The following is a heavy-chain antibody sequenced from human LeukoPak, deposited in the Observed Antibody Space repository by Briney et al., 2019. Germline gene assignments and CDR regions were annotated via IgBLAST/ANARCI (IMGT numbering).Heavy chain of an antibody. J-gene: IGHJ4*02. CDR1: GFTFSSYW. CDR3: ARDAYNGFDY. Sequence: GGSLRLSCAASGFTFSSYWMHWVRQAPGKGLVWVSGINSDGSTTRHADSVKGRFTISRDNAKNTLYLQMNSLRAEDTAVYYCARDAYNGFDYWGRGTLVTVSS. V-gene: IGHV3-74*01. D-gene: IGHD5-24*01. CDR2: INSDGSTT.